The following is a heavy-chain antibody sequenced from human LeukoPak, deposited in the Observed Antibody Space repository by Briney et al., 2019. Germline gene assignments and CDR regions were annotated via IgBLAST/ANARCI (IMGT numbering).Heavy chain of an antibody. Sequence: VASVKVSCKASGGTFSSYAISWVRQAPGQGLEWMGRIIPILGTANYAQKFQGRVTITADKSTSTAYMELSSLRSEDTAVYYCAREGATVGFDYWGQGTLVTVSS. CDR3: AREGATVGFDY. CDR1: GGTFSSYA. CDR2: IIPILGTA. J-gene: IGHJ4*02. V-gene: IGHV1-69*04. D-gene: IGHD1-26*01.